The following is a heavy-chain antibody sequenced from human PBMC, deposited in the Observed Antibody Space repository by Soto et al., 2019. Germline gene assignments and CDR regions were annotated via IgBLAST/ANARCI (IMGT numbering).Heavy chain of an antibody. CDR2: IYYSGST. V-gene: IGHV4-31*03. J-gene: IGHJ5*02. Sequence: SETLSLTCTVSGGSISSVGYYWIWIRQHPGKGLEWIGYIYYSGSTYYNPSLKSRVTISVDTSKNQFSLKLSSVTAADTAVYYCARGGYSSSGYGGRTKYNWLDPWGKGTLVTVAS. CDR3: ARGGYSSSGYGGRTKYNWLDP. D-gene: IGHD6-13*01. CDR1: GGSISSVGYY.